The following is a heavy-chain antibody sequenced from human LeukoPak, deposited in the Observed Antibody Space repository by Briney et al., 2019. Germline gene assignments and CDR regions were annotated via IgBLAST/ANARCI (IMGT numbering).Heavy chain of an antibody. CDR3: ARGTHPLRTSPQYYFDY. D-gene: IGHD2-2*01. V-gene: IGHV3-21*01. CDR2: IRSSSSYI. Sequence: PGGSLRLSCAASGFTFSSYSMNWVRQAPGKGLEWVSSIRSSSSYIYYADSVKGRFTISRDNAKNSLYLQTNSLRAEDTAVYYCARGTHPLRTSPQYYFDYWGQGTLVTVSS. J-gene: IGHJ4*02. CDR1: GFTFSSYS.